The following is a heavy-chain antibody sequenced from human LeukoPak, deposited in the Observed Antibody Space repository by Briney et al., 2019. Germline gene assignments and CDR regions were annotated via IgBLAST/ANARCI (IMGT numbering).Heavy chain of an antibody. CDR2: ILYDGSNK. J-gene: IGHJ4*02. CDR3: ARDPFDYYGPYYFDY. CDR1: GFTFSTYG. Sequence: AGSLRLSCAASGFTFSTYGMHWVRQAPGKGLEWVAVILYDGSNKYYADSVKGRFTVSRDNSKNTVYLQMNSLRAEDTAVYYCARDPFDYYGPYYFDYWGQGTLVTVSS. V-gene: IGHV3-33*05. D-gene: IGHD1-26*01.